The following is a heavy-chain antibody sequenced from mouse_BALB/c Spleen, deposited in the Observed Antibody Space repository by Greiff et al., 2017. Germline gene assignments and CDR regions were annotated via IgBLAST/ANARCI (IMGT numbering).Heavy chain of an antibody. D-gene: IGHD2-14*01. CDR3: AKVQGYFDV. V-gene: IGHV3-2*02. CDR1: GYSITSDYA. Sequence: EVKLMESGPGLVKPSQSLSLTCTVTGYSITSDYAWNWIRQFPGNKLEWMGYISYSGSTSYNPSLKSRISITRDTSKNQFFLQLNSVTTEDTATYYCAKVQGYFDVWGAGTTVTVSS. CDR2: ISYSGST. J-gene: IGHJ1*01.